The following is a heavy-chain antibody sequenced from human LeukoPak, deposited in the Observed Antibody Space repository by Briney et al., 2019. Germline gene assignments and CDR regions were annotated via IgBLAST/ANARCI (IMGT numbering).Heavy chain of an antibody. D-gene: IGHD2-2*01. CDR3: AKNRRCSSTSCYEFYFDY. CDR1: GFTFSSYG. CDR2: IRYDGSNK. Sequence: PGGSLRLSCAASGFTFSSYGMHWVRQAPGKGLEGVAFIRYDGSNKYYADSVKGGFTISRENSKNTLYLQMNSLRAEDTAVYYCAKNRRCSSTSCYEFYFDYWGQGTLVTVSS. V-gene: IGHV3-30*02. J-gene: IGHJ4*02.